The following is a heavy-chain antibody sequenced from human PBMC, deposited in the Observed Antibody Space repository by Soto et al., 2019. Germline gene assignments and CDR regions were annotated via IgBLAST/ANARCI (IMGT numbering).Heavy chain of an antibody. CDR1: GGSISSYY. J-gene: IGHJ3*02. CDR2: IYYSGST. D-gene: IGHD6-19*01. CDR3: ASDLLGSGWWRVGAFDI. V-gene: IGHV4-59*01. Sequence: PSETLSLTCTVSGGSISSYYWSWIRQPPGKGLEWIGYIYYSGSTNYNPSLKSRVTISVDTSKNQFSLKLSSVTAADTAVYYCASDLLGSGWWRVGAFDIWGQGTMVTVSS.